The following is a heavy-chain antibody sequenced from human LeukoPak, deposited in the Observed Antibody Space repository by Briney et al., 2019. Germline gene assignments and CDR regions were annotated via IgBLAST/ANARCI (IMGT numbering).Heavy chain of an antibody. J-gene: IGHJ3*01. CDR3: GSALFIEHAFDV. D-gene: IGHD1-26*01. CDR1: GSAISRYY. Sequence: SETLSLTCTVSGSAISRYYWSWIRQPPGKGVEWIGYIYHSGSTVYRPSLTSRGTISLDASKNQFSLKLSSVTAADTAVYYCGSALFIEHAFDVWGQGTMVTVSS. V-gene: IGHV4-59*01. CDR2: IYHSGST.